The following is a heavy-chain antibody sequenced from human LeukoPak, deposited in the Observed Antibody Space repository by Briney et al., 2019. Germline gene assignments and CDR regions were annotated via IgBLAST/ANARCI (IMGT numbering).Heavy chain of an antibody. D-gene: IGHD2-15*01. CDR1: GYTFTGYY. V-gene: IGHV1-2*02. J-gene: IGHJ6*03. CDR2: INPNSGGT. Sequence: ASVKVSCKASGYTFTGYYMHWVRQAPGQGLEWMGWINPNSGGTNYAQKFQGRVTMTRDTSISTAHMELSRLRSDDTAVYYCAISCSGGSCYSEGNYYMDVWGKGTTVTVSS. CDR3: AISCSGGSCYSEGNYYMDV.